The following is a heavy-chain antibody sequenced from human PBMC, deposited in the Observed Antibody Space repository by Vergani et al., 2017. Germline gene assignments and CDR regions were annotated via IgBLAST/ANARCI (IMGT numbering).Heavy chain of an antibody. CDR1: GFTLSDHV. Sequence: VQRVESGGGLGQPGGSLRLSCAASGFTLSDHVMDWVRQAPGRGLEWVSMTWYQGNNNYYADSVKGRFTISKDISKNTLYLQTNSLRGDDTAVYYFASETTDTPSSPDYWGQGTLVTVSS. CDR2: TWYQGNNN. V-gene: IGHV3-33*08. J-gene: IGHJ4*02. D-gene: IGHD4-11*01. CDR3: ASETTDTPSSPDY.